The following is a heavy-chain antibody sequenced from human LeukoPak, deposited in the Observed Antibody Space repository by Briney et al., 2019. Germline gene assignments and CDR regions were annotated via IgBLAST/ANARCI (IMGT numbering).Heavy chain of an antibody. D-gene: IGHD3-22*01. CDR2: INPSGGST. Sequence: ASVKVSCKASDYIFTDYGVSWVRQAPGQGLEWMGIINPSGGSTSYAQKFQGRVTMTRDTSTSTVYMELSSLRSEDTAVYYCARDATYYYDSSGPGDDYWGQGTLVTVSS. CDR3: ARDATYYYDSSGPGDDY. CDR1: DYIFTDYG. V-gene: IGHV1-46*01. J-gene: IGHJ4*02.